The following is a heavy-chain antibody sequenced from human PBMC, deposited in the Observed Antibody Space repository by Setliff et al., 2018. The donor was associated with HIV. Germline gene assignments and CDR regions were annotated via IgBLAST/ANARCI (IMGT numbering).Heavy chain of an antibody. V-gene: IGHV3-48*03. CDR2: ISYSGNTM. J-gene: IGHJ4*02. Sequence: PGGSLRLSCAASGFTFSGYDMNWVRQAPGKGLEWLSYISYSGNTMYYADSVEGRFSISRDNAKNSLYLQMNRLRAEDTAVYYCARAKLYYNFWSGYPYYFDHWGRGTLVTVSS. CDR3: ARAKLYYNFWSGYPYYFDH. CDR1: GFTFSGYD. D-gene: IGHD3-3*01.